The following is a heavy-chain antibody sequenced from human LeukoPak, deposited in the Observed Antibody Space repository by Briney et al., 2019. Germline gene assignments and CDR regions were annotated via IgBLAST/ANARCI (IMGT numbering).Heavy chain of an antibody. J-gene: IGHJ4*02. CDR1: GGSISSGSYY. D-gene: IGHD3-16*01. V-gene: IGHV4-61*02. CDR3: ARDNPFKYDYVN. Sequence: SQTLSLTCTVSGGSISSGSYYWSWIRQPAGKELEWIGRIYTTGSTNYSPSLKSRVTISADTSKNQFSLKLSSVTAADTAVYYCARDNPFKYDYVNWGQGTLVTVSS. CDR2: IYTTGST.